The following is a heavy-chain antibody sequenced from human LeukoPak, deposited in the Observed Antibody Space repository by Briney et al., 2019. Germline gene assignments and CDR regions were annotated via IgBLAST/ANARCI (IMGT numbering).Heavy chain of an antibody. J-gene: IGHJ6*02. V-gene: IGHV4-31*11. CDR2: IYYSGST. D-gene: IGHD2-2*02. Sequence: SETLSLTCAVYGGSFSGYYWSWIRQHPGKGLEWIGYIYYSGSTYYNPSLKSRVTISVDTSKNQFSLKLSSVTAADTAVYYCARDQKGYCSSTGCHNYYYYYGMDVWGQGTTVTVSS. CDR3: ARDQKGYCSSTGCHNYYYYYGMDV. CDR1: GGSFSGYY.